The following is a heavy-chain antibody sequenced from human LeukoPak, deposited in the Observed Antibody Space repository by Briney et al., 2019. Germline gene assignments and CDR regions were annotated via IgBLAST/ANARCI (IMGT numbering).Heavy chain of an antibody. CDR3: ARYGLLSHAFDI. CDR2: IYYSGST. J-gene: IGHJ3*02. Sequence: SETLSLTCTVSGGSISSSSYYWGWIRQPPGKGLEWIGSIYYSGSTYYNPSLKSRVTISVDTSKNQFSLKLSSVTAADTAVYYCARYGLLSHAFDIWGQGTMVTVSS. V-gene: IGHV4-39*07. CDR1: GGSISSSSYY. D-gene: IGHD3-10*01.